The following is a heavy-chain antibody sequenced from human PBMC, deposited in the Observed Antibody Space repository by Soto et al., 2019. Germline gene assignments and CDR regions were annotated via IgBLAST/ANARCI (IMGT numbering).Heavy chain of an antibody. D-gene: IGHD2-2*01. V-gene: IGHV3-74*01. Sequence: EVQLVESGGGLVQPGGSLRLSCAASGFTFSSYWIHWVRQAPGKGLVWVSRINSDGSSTSYADSVKGRFTISRDNAKNTLYLQMNSLRAEDTAVYYCARDLINVVVPAAVDPWGQGTLVTVSS. CDR3: ARDLINVVVPAAVDP. CDR2: INSDGSST. CDR1: GFTFSSYW. J-gene: IGHJ5*02.